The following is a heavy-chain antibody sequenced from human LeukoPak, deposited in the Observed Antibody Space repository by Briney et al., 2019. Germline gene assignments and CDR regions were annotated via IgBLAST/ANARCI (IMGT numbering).Heavy chain of an antibody. CDR2: INPNSGGT. CDR1: GYTFTGYY. J-gene: IGHJ4*02. CDR3: ARSRYYYDSSGYYIDY. V-gene: IGHV1-2*06. D-gene: IGHD3-22*01. Sequence: ASVKVSCKASGYTFTGYYMHWVRQAPGQGLGWMGRINPNSGGTNYAQKFQGRVTMTRDTSISTAYMELSRLRSDDTAVYYCARSRYYYDSSGYYIDYWGQGTLVTVSS.